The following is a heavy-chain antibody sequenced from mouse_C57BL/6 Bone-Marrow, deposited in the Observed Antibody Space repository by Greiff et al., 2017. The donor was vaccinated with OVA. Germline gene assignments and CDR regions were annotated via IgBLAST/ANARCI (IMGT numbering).Heavy chain of an antibody. CDR2: ISNGGGST. V-gene: IGHV5-12*01. Sequence: DVMLVESGGGLVQPGGSLKLSCAASGFTFSDYYMYWVRQTPEKRLEWVAYISNGGGSTYYPDTVKGRFTISRDNAKNTLYLQRSRLKSEDTAMYYCARHRSDGYYLYAMDYWGQGTSVTVSS. D-gene: IGHD2-3*01. J-gene: IGHJ4*01. CDR3: ARHRSDGYYLYAMDY. CDR1: GFTFSDYY.